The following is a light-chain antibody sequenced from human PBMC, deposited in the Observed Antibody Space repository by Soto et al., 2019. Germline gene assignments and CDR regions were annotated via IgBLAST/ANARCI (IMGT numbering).Light chain of an antibody. CDR1: QSVPSNY. CDR3: HLYGSSPQT. V-gene: IGKV3-20*01. Sequence: EIVLTQSPGTLSLSPGERATLFCRASQSVPSNYLAWYKQRPGQAPRLLIYGASSRATGIPDRFSGSGSGTDFTLTISSLVPEDFAVFYCHLYGSSPQTFGQGTRLDI. J-gene: IGKJ2*01. CDR2: GAS.